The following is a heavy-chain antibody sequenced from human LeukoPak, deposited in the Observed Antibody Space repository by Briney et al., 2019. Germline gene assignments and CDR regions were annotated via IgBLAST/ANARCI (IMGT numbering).Heavy chain of an antibody. D-gene: IGHD4-17*01. CDR1: GXTFSSSC. CDR3: ARCDRGDYGAFDI. Sequence: GGSLRLSCAASGXTFSSSCMNWVRQAPGKGLEWVSYIGRSSSTKYYADSVKGRFTISRDNAKNSLYLQMNSLRDEDTAVYYCARCDRGDYGAFDIWGQGTMVTVSS. J-gene: IGHJ3*02. V-gene: IGHV3-48*02. CDR2: IGRSSSTK.